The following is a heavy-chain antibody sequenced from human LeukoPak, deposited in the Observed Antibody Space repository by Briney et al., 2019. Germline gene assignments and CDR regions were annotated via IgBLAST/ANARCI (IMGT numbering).Heavy chain of an antibody. D-gene: IGHD6-13*01. J-gene: IGHJ6*02. V-gene: IGHV4-30-2*01. CDR2: IYHSGST. Sequence: PSQTLSLTCAVSGGSISSGGYSWSWIRQPPGKGLEWIGYIYHSGSTYYNPSLKSRVTISVDTSKNQFPLKLSSVTAADTAVYYCARGEQQLDTYYYYYYGMDVWGQGTTVTVSS. CDR1: GGSISSGGYS. CDR3: ARGEQQLDTYYYYYYGMDV.